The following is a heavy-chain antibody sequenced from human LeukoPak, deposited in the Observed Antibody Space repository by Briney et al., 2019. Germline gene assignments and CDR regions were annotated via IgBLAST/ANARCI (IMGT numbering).Heavy chain of an antibody. J-gene: IGHJ6*02. V-gene: IGHV3-7*01. CDR2: IKQDGSEK. Sequence: GGSLRLSCAASGFTFSSYWMSWVRQAPGKGLEWVANIKQDGSEKYYVDSVKGRFTISRDNAKNSLYLQMNSLRAEDTAVYYCASGMTTSYYYYGMDVWGQGTTVTVSS. CDR1: GFTFSSYW. CDR3: ASGMTTSYYYYGMDV. D-gene: IGHD5-24*01.